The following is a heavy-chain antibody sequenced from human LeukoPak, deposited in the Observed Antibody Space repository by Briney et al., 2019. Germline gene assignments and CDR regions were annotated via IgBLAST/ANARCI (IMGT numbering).Heavy chain of an antibody. CDR3: VKDDGWVQYAN. CDR2: IRTDGVTT. V-gene: IGHV3-23*01. J-gene: IGHJ4*02. CDR1: GFTFSSYG. D-gene: IGHD5-24*01. Sequence: GGSLRLSCAASGFTFSSYGMNWVRQAPGKGLEWVSGIRTDGVTTYYADSVKGRFIISRDNSQNTVWLQMNSLSAEDAAVYYCVKDDGWVQYANWGQGTLVTVSS.